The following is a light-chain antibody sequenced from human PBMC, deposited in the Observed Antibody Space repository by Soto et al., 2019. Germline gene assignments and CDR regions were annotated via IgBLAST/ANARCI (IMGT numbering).Light chain of an antibody. Sequence: DIEMPQSPSSLSASVGDRVTITCQASQAVNKRLNWYQQKPGKAPKLLIFDASNLETGVPSRFSGSGCVTDFKFTISSLQADDFPTYYCQQYHDRVPSNFGPGTKVYIK. J-gene: IGKJ3*01. CDR2: DAS. CDR3: QQYHDRVPSN. CDR1: QAVNKR. V-gene: IGKV1-33*01.